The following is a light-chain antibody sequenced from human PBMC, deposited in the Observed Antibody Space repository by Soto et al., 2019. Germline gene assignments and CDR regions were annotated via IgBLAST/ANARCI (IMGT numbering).Light chain of an antibody. CDR3: HQYVSSPFT. J-gene: IGKJ3*01. CDR2: GAS. V-gene: IGKV3-20*01. CDR1: QSVSSSY. Sequence: EIVLTQSPGTLSLSPGERATLSCRASQSVSSSYLAWYQQKPGQAPRLLIYGASSRATGIPDRFSGSGSGPDFTLTISRLEHEDFTVYYCHQYVSSPFTFGPGTKVDIK.